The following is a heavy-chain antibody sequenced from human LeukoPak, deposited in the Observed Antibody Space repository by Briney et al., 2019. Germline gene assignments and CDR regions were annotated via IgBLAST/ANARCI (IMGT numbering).Heavy chain of an antibody. CDR2: ISYDGSNK. V-gene: IGHV3-30-3*01. Sequence: GGSLRLSCAASGFTFSSYAMHWVRQAPGKGLEWVAVISYDGSNKYYADSVKSRFTISRGNSKNTLYLQMNSLRAEDTAVYYCARDGYSSSWYYFDYWGQGTLVTVSS. J-gene: IGHJ4*02. CDR1: GFTFSSYA. D-gene: IGHD6-13*01. CDR3: ARDGYSSSWYYFDY.